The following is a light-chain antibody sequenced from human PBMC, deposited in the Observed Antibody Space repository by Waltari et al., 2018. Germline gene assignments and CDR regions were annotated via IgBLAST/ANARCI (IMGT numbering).Light chain of an antibody. CDR3: QALGTGAWV. V-gene: IGLV3-1*01. J-gene: IGLJ3*02. Sequence: YQHKPGQSPRLVIDQGTRRPSEIPGRFSGSKSANAATLTITGTQAMDEADYDCQALGTGAWVFGGGTKLTVL. CDR2: QGT.